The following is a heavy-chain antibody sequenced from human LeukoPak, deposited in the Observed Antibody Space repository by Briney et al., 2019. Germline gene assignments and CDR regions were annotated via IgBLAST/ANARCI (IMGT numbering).Heavy chain of an antibody. CDR3: AKELSSGYGMEV. J-gene: IGHJ6*02. CDR2: LSYDGTNK. D-gene: IGHD6-19*01. V-gene: IGHV3-30*18. Sequence: GGSLRLSCAASGFIFRSYAMHWVRQAPGKGLEWVADLSYDGTNKYYIDSVKGRFTISRDNSKNTLYLQMNSLRADDTAVYYCAKELSSGYGMEVWGQGTTVTVSS. CDR1: GFIFRSYA.